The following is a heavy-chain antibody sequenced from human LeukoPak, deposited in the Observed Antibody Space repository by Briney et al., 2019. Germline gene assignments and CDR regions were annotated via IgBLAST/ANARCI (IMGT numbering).Heavy chain of an antibody. J-gene: IGHJ4*02. V-gene: IGHV3-30-3*01. D-gene: IGHD6-19*01. CDR2: ISYDGSNK. Sequence: GGSLRLSCAASGFTFSSYAMHWVRQAPGKGLEWVAVISYDGSNKYYADSVKGRFTISRDNSKNTLYLQMNSLRAEDTAVYYCARAQWLDYWGQGTLATVSS. CDR3: ARAQWLDY. CDR1: GFTFSSYA.